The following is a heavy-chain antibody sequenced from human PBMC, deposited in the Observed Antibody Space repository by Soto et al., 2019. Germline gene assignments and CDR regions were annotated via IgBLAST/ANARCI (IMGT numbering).Heavy chain of an antibody. J-gene: IGHJ4*02. Sequence: QVQLVQSGAEVKKPGASVKVSCKASGGTFSSFTIAWLRQAPGQGLEWMGKILPVIDLANYAQKFKCRLTIYADKATSTVYIELTSLRSEDAAVYYCPREGDRMVYALDYGGQGNKVAVS. CDR1: GGTFSSFT. V-gene: IGHV1-69*08. CDR2: ILPVIDLA. CDR3: PREGDRMVYALDY. D-gene: IGHD2-8*01.